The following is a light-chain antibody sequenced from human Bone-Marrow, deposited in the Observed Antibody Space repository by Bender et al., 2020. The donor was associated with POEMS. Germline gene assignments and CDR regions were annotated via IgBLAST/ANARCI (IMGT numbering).Light chain of an antibody. CDR1: ASDIGGYHL. J-gene: IGLJ2*01. V-gene: IGLV2-14*03. Sequence: QSALTQTASVSGSPGQSITISCSGAASDIGGYHLVSWYQQHPGKAPKLMIYAVTKRPSGVSDRFSGSKSGKTASLTISGLQAEDEADYYCSSYSSINTGVVFGGGTKLTVL. CDR2: AVT. CDR3: SSYSSINTGVV.